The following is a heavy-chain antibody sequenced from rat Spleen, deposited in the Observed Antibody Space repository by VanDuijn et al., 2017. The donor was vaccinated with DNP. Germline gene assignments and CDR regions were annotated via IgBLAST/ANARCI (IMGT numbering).Heavy chain of an antibody. Sequence: EVQLVESGGGLVQPGRSLTLSCAVSGFTFSDYNMAWVRQAPKEGLEWVATISYDGGSTYYRDSVKGRFTVSRDNAKNTLYLRMGRLRSEDTATYYCARHDYGSYYAMDAWGQGTSVTVSS. CDR1: GFTFSDYN. CDR3: ARHDYGSYYAMDA. CDR2: ISYDGGST. D-gene: IGHD1-3*01. J-gene: IGHJ4*01. V-gene: IGHV5-7*01.